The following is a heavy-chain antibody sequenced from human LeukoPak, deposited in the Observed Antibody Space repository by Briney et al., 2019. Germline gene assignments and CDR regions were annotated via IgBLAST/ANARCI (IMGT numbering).Heavy chain of an antibody. J-gene: IGHJ4*02. CDR1: GFTVSSNY. Sequence: AGGSLRLSCAASGFTVSSNYMSWVRQAPGKGLEWVSVIYSGGSTYYADSVKGRFTISRDNSKNTLYLQMNSLRAEDTAVYYCASLALFLYGSGGIEDYWGQGTLVTVSS. CDR3: ASLALFLYGSGGIEDY. CDR2: IYSGGST. D-gene: IGHD3-10*01. V-gene: IGHV3-53*01.